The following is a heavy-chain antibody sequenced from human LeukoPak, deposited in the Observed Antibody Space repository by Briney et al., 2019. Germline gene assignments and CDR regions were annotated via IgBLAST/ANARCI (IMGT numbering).Heavy chain of an antibody. V-gene: IGHV4-30-4*08. CDR2: IYYSGST. CDR3: ARLYYYDSSGLDY. J-gene: IGHJ4*02. D-gene: IGHD3-22*01. Sequence: SETLSLTCTVSGGSISSGDYYWSWIRQPPGKGLEWIGYIYYSGSTYYNPSLKSRVTISVDTSKNQFSLKLSSVTAADTAVYYCARLYYYDSSGLDYWGRGTLVTVSS. CDR1: GGSISSGDYY.